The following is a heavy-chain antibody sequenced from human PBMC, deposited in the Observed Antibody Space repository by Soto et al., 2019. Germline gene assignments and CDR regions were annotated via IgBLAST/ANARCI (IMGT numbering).Heavy chain of an antibody. D-gene: IGHD4-17*01. CDR2: IIPVYGTP. J-gene: IGHJ4*02. CDR1: GGTLNSYT. Sequence: QVQLVQSGAEVKKPGSSVRVSCKASGGTLNSYTISWVRQAPGQGLEWMGGIIPVYGTPDYAKKFQGRVTITADQSTGTAYLDLFSLRSEDTAIYYCSISNSYGRGDFWGQGTLVTVSS. CDR3: SISNSYGRGDF. V-gene: IGHV1-69*01.